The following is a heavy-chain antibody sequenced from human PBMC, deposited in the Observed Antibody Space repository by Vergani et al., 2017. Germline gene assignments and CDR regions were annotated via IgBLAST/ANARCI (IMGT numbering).Heavy chain of an antibody. Sequence: QVHLVESGGGVVQPGRSLRLSCVVSGFALNRHAMYWVRQAPGKGLEWVVGISFDGTNEYYPDLVKGRFTISRDIAKNTLYLQVRSLRLEDTGVYHCVRDRGLCAGGRCYTEAWDYWGQGTPVTVSS. J-gene: IGHJ4*02. V-gene: IGHV3-30-3*01. CDR3: VRDRGLCAGGRCYTEAWDY. CDR1: GFALNRHA. CDR2: ISFDGTNE. D-gene: IGHD2-2*02.